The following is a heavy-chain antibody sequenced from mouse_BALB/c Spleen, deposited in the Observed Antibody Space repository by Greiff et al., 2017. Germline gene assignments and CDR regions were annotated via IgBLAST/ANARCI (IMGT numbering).Heavy chain of an antibody. D-gene: IGHD2-2*01. CDR3: ARLVMNYFDY. J-gene: IGHJ2*01. V-gene: IGHV1-54*01. Sequence: VKLQESGAELVRPGTSVKVSCKASGYAFTNYLIEWVKQRPGQGLEWIGVINPGSGGTNYNEKFKGKATLTADKSSSTAYMQLSSLTSDDSAVYFCARLVMNYFDYWGQGTTLTVSS. CDR2: INPGSGGT. CDR1: GYAFTNYL.